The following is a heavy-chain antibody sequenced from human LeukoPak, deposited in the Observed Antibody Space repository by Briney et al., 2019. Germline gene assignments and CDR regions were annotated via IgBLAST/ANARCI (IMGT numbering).Heavy chain of an antibody. CDR1: GGSISSGGYY. V-gene: IGHV4-30-2*01. CDR2: IYHSGST. CDR3: ARGYCSSTSCYASPPDAFDI. Sequence: SQTLSLTCTVSGGSISSGGYYWSWIRQPPGKGLEWIGYIYHSGSTYYNPSPKSRVTISVDRSKNQFSLKLSSVTAADTAVYYCARGYCSSTSCYASPPDAFDIWGLGTMVTVSS. J-gene: IGHJ3*02. D-gene: IGHD2-2*01.